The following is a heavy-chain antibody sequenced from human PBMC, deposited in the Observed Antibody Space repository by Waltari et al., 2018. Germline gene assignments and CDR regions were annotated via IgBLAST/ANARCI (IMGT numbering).Heavy chain of an antibody. V-gene: IGHV4-59*01. CDR1: GGPISSYY. J-gene: IGHJ4*02. CDR3: ARLGSTVPFDY. CDR2: IYYSGST. Sequence: QVQLQESGPGLVKPSETLALTCTVSGGPISSYYWSWIRQPPGKGLEWIGYIYYSGSTNYNPSLKSRVTISVDTSKNQFSLKLSSVTAADTAVYYCARLGSTVPFDYWGQGTLVTVSS. D-gene: IGHD3-16*01.